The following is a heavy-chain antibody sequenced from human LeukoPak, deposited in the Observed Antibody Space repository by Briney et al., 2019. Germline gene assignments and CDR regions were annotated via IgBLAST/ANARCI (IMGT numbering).Heavy chain of an antibody. D-gene: IGHD3-9*01. J-gene: IGHJ4*01. V-gene: IGHV4-38-2*02. Sequence: PSETLSLTCTVSSYSISSGYYWGWIRQPPGKGLEWIGSIDHSGRTYYHPSLKSRVTISVDTSKNQFSLKLSSVTAADTAVYFCGRDRPTGYYDYWGHGILVTVSS. CDR2: IDHSGRT. CDR1: SYSISSGYY. CDR3: GRDRPTGYYDY.